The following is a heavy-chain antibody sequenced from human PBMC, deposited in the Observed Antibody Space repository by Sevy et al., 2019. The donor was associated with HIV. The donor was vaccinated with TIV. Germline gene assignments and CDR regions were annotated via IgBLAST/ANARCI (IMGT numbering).Heavy chain of an antibody. CDR3: ARSSIAARLDY. J-gene: IGHJ4*02. Sequence: ASVKVSCKASGYTFTGYYMHWVRQAPGQGLEWMGWINPNSGGTNYAQKVQGRVTMTRDTSISTAYMELSRLRSDDTAVYYCARSSIAARLDYWGQGTLVTVSS. D-gene: IGHD6-6*01. V-gene: IGHV1-2*02. CDR1: GYTFTGYY. CDR2: INPNSGGT.